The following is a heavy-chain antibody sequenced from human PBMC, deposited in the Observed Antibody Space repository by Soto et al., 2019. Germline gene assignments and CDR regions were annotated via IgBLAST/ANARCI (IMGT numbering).Heavy chain of an antibody. Sequence: EVQLVESGGGLVQPGRSLRLSCAASGFSFDDYAMHWVRQAPGKGLEWVSGISWNSGRIGYVDSVKGRFTISRDNAKNSLYLQRNSLRAEDTALYYCAKDRGGGSETLFDYWGQGTLVTVSS. D-gene: IGHD1-26*01. CDR2: ISWNSGRI. CDR3: AKDRGGGSETLFDY. CDR1: GFSFDDYA. V-gene: IGHV3-9*01. J-gene: IGHJ4*02.